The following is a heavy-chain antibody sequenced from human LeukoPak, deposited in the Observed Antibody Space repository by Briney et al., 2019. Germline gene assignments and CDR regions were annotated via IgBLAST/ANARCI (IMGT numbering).Heavy chain of an antibody. D-gene: IGHD6-25*01. V-gene: IGHV3-23*01. J-gene: IGHJ3*02. CDR2: ISGSDEST. CDR3: ARPSPLGIAARNLDAFDI. CDR1: GFTFSNYA. Sequence: GGSLRLSCSASGFTFSNYALTWVRQAPGKGLEWVSAISGSDESTSYADSVKGRFTISRDNSKNTLFLQMDGLRAADTAVYYCARPSPLGIAARNLDAFDIWGQGTMVTVSS.